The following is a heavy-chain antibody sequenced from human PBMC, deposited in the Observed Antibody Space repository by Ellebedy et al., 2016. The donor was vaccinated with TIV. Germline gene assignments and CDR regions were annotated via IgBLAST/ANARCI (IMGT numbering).Heavy chain of an antibody. CDR3: AGYSSGWDWGNYYYYGMDV. V-gene: IGHV3-48*04. Sequence: GGSLRLXXAASGFTFSSYSLNWVRQAPGKGLEWVSYISSSSSTIYYADSVKGRFTISRDNAKNSLYLQMNSLRAEDTAVYYCAGYSSGWDWGNYYYYGMDVWGQGTTVTVSS. CDR2: ISSSSSTI. CDR1: GFTFSSYS. D-gene: IGHD6-19*01. J-gene: IGHJ6*02.